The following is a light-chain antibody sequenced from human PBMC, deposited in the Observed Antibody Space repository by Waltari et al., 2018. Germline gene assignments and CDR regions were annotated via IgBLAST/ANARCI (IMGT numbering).Light chain of an antibody. CDR3: QKYVSLPAT. Sequence: EIVLTQSPGTLSLSPGDRATLSCRASQSVGRSLAWYQQKPGQAPRLVIYDASSRATGIPDRFSGSGSGTDFSLTIRRLEPEDFAVYYCQKYVSLPATFGQGTKVEIK. CDR1: QSVGRS. CDR2: DAS. J-gene: IGKJ1*01. V-gene: IGKV3-20*01.